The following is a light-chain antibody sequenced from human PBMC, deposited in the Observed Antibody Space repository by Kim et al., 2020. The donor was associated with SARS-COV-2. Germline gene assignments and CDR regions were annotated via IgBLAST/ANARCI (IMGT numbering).Light chain of an antibody. V-gene: IGKV3-15*01. Sequence: EIVMTQSPATLSLSPGERATLSCRASQSVSSNLAWYQQKPGQAPRLLIYGASTRATGIPGRFSGSGSGTEFTLTISSLQSEDFAVYYCQQYNSTPWTFGQGTKVDIK. J-gene: IGKJ1*01. CDR2: GAS. CDR3: QQYNSTPWT. CDR1: QSVSSN.